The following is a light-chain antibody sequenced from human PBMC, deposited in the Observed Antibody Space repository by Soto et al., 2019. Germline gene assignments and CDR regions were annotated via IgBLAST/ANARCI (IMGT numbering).Light chain of an antibody. V-gene: IGKV1-5*01. CDR3: QQYSTYPWT. CDR2: DAS. CDR1: QSISTW. J-gene: IGKJ1*01. Sequence: DIQMTQSPATLSASVGDRVSITCRASQSISTWLAWYQQKPGKAPKVLIYDASSLESGVPSRFSGSGSGTDFTLTVSRLQPDDLATYYCQQYSTYPWTFGHGTKVEIK.